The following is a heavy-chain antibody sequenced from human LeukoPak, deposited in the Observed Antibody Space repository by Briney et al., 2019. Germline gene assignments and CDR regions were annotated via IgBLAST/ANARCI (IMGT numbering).Heavy chain of an antibody. D-gene: IGHD6-13*01. CDR2: IYYSGST. CDR1: GGSISSYY. Sequence: SETLSLTCTVSGGSISSYYWSWIRQPPGKGLEWIGYIYYSGSTNYNPSLKSRATISVDTSKNQFSLKLSSVTAADTAVYYCARDRRDSSSWYFGAFDIWGQGTMVTVSS. CDR3: ARDRRDSSSWYFGAFDI. J-gene: IGHJ3*02. V-gene: IGHV4-59*01.